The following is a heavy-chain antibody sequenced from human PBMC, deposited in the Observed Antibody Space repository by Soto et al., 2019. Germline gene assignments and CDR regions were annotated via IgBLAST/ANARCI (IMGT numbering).Heavy chain of an antibody. V-gene: IGHV3-30*18. Sequence: SLRLSCAASGFTFSSYGMHWVRQAPGKGLEWVAVISYDGSNKYYADSVKGRFTISRDNSKNTLYLQMNSLRAEDTAVYYCAKDLAAAGYYGMDVWGQGTTVTVSS. J-gene: IGHJ6*02. CDR1: GFTFSSYG. CDR2: ISYDGSNK. D-gene: IGHD6-13*01. CDR3: AKDLAAAGYYGMDV.